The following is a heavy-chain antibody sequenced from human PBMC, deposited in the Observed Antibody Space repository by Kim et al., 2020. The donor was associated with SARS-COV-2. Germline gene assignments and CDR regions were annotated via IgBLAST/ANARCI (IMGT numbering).Heavy chain of an antibody. CDR2: ISGSGGST. CDR3: AKAIVYDSWSGYAGTWFDP. D-gene: IGHD3-3*01. J-gene: IGHJ5*02. Sequence: GGSLRLSCAASGFTFGDYAMHWVRQAPGKGLEWVSAISGSGGSTCYADSVKGRFTISRDNAKNTLYLQMNSLRAEDTALYYCAKAIVYDSWSGYAGTWFDPWGQGTLVTVSS. V-gene: IGHV3-9*01. CDR1: GFTFGDYA.